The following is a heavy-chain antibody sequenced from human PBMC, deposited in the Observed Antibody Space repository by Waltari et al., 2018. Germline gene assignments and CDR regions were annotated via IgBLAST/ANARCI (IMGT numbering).Heavy chain of an antibody. J-gene: IGHJ1*01. CDR2: MQYRGST. CDR1: GGSITTNYN. Sequence: QLQLQASGPGLVRPSETLSLTCTVSGGSITTNYNWAWIRQPPGKGLEWMGNMQYRGSTFYNPSLMSRVTISLDTSNNQFSLTLTSVDAADTAVYFCGRIAFGDDGGYFQYWGQGTLVTVSS. V-gene: IGHV4-39*01. CDR3: GRIAFGDDGGYFQY. D-gene: IGHD4-17*01.